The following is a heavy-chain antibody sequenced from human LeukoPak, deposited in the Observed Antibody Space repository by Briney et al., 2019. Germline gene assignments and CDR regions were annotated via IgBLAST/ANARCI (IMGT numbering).Heavy chain of an antibody. J-gene: IGHJ4*02. D-gene: IGHD5-18*01. Sequence: GASVKVSCKASGGTFSSYAISWVRQAPGQGLEWMGIINPSGGSTSYAQKFQGRVTMTRDTSTSTVYMELSSLRSEDTAVYYCARGPYGYVNGGFDYWGQGTLVTVSS. CDR2: INPSGGST. V-gene: IGHV1-46*01. CDR1: GGTFSSYA. CDR3: ARGPYGYVNGGFDY.